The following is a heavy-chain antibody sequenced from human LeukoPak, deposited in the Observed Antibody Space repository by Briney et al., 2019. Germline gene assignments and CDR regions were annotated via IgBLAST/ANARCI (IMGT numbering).Heavy chain of an antibody. CDR3: ATTLRYATFDY. V-gene: IGHV3-23*01. J-gene: IGHJ4*02. CDR2: ISGSGGST. CDR1: GFTFSSYA. Sequence: GGSLRLSCAASGFTFSSYAMSWVRQAPGKGLEWVSAISGSGGSTYYADSVKGRFTISRDNSKDTLYLQMSSLRAEDTAVYYCATTLRYATFDYWGQGTLVTVSS. D-gene: IGHD3-9*01.